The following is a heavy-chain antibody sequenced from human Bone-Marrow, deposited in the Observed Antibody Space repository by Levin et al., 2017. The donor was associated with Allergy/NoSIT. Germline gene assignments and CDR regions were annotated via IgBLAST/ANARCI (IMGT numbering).Heavy chain of an antibody. CDR2: IYSSGNT. V-gene: IGHV4-30-4*01. CDR1: GASISSNDYY. Sequence: SCTVSGASISSNDYYRSWIRQPPGKGLEWIGYIYSSGNTHYNPSLKSRVTMSLDASKNQISLKLNSVTAADTAVYYCARDRDYYDSSGYDIVYYGMDVWGQGTTVTVSS. J-gene: IGHJ6*02. CDR3: ARDRDYYDSSGYDIVYYGMDV. D-gene: IGHD3-22*01.